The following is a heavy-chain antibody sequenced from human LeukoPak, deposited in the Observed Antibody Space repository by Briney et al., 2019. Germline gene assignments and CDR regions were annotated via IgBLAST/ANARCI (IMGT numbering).Heavy chain of an antibody. Sequence: PSETLSLTCTVSGGSISTFYWSWIRQPPGKGLEWIGYIYYTGNTNYNPSLKSRVTISLDTPNNQFSLKLNSVTAADTAVYFCARVQSADYDQAFNIWGQGTMVTVSS. V-gene: IGHV4-59*01. CDR3: ARVQSADYDQAFNI. J-gene: IGHJ3*02. D-gene: IGHD3-22*01. CDR2: IYYTGNT. CDR1: GGSISTFY.